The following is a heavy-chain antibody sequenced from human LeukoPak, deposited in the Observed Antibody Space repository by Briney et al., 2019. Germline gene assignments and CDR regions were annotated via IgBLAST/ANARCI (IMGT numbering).Heavy chain of an antibody. J-gene: IGHJ4*02. D-gene: IGHD2-15*01. CDR2: IYYSGST. CDR1: GGSISSYY. CDR3: AKGFRDISGYFDY. V-gene: IGHV4-59*08. Sequence: SETLSLTCTVSGGSISSYYWSWIRQPPGKGLEWIGYIYYSGSTNYNPSLKSRVTISVDTSKNQFSLKLSSVTAADTAVYYCAKGFRDISGYFDYWGQGTLVTVSS.